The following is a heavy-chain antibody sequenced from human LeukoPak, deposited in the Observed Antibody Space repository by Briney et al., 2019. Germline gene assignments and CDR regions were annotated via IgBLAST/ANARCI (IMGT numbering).Heavy chain of an antibody. CDR1: GFTFSSYA. V-gene: IGHV3-30-3*01. CDR2: ISYDGSNK. CDR3: ARETVLRFSIRAFDI. J-gene: IGHJ3*02. Sequence: GGSLGLSCAASGFTFSSYAMHWVRQAPGKGLEWVAVISYDGSNKYYADSVKGRFTISRDNSKNTLYLQMNSLRAEDTAVYYCARETVLRFSIRAFDIWGQGTMVTVSS. D-gene: IGHD3-3*01.